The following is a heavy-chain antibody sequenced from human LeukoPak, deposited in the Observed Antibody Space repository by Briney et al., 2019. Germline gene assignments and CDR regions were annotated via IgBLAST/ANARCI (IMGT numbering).Heavy chain of an antibody. CDR2: TNHSEST. D-gene: IGHD2-2*01. J-gene: IGHJ5*02. CDR1: GGSFSGYY. V-gene: IGHV4-34*01. CDR3: ARGGPDIVVVPAAPGVRFDP. Sequence: PSETLSLTCAVYGGSFSGYYWSWIRQPPGKGLEWIGETNHSESTNYNPSLRSRVTISVDTSKNQFSLKLSSVTAADTAVYYCARGGPDIVVVPAAPGVRFDPWGQGTLVTVSS.